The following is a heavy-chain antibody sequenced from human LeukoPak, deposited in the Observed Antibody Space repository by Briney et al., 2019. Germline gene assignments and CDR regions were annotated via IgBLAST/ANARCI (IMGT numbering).Heavy chain of an antibody. Sequence: SDTLSLTCAVFGGSIGSNIWWSWVRQPPGKGLEWIGEISHSGNTNYNPSLKSRVTISVDKSKNQFSLTLSSVTAADTAVYYCASPSGASTWWGQGTLVTVSP. J-gene: IGHJ4*02. CDR3: ASPSGASTW. CDR1: GGSIGSNIW. CDR2: ISHSGNT. V-gene: IGHV4-4*02. D-gene: IGHD2-15*01.